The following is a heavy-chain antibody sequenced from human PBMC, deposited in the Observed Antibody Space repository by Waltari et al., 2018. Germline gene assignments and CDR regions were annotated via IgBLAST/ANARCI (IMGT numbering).Heavy chain of an antibody. CDR2: IIPIFGTA. Sequence: QVQLVQSGAGVTEPGSSVEAACKSSGGTFTSYALSLVRQAPGQGLEWMGGIIPIFGTANYAQKFQGRVTITTDEATSTAYMELSSLRSEDTAVYYCARDSGGSSKRFQHWGQGTLVTVSS. J-gene: IGHJ1*01. CDR3: ARDSGGSSKRFQH. D-gene: IGHD6-6*01. CDR1: GGTFTSYA. V-gene: IGHV1-69*05.